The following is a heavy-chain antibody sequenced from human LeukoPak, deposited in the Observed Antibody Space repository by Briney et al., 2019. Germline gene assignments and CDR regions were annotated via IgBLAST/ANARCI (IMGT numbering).Heavy chain of an antibody. CDR3: ASVTRSMSRFFDL. CDR1: GYSISNHYY. D-gene: IGHD4-17*01. CDR2: YYHTGSS. Sequence: SETLSLACAVSGYSISNHYYWGWIRQPPGKGLEWIGSYYHTGSSYYNPSLQSRVAISIDTSKNQFSLELASVTAADTAVYYCASVTRSMSRFFDLWGRGTLVIVSS. J-gene: IGHJ2*01. V-gene: IGHV4-38-2*01.